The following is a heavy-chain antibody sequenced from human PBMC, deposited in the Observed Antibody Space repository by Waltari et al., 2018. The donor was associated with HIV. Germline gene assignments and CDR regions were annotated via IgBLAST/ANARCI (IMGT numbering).Heavy chain of an antibody. D-gene: IGHD2-2*01. CDR1: GFIFTSYW. Sequence: EVLLVESGGGLVQPGGSLRLSCTASGFIFTSYWMSWVRQAPGKGLEWVANIKQDGSEKYYVDSVKGRFTISRDNAKNSLYLQMNSLRAEDTAMYYCATSRTFDYWGQGTLVTVSS. V-gene: IGHV3-7*01. CDR2: IKQDGSEK. J-gene: IGHJ4*02. CDR3: ATSRTFDY.